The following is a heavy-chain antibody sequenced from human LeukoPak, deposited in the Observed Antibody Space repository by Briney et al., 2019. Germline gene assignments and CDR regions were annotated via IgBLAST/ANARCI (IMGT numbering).Heavy chain of an antibody. CDR1: GFTVSSNY. CDR3: AKDGLQSRPYYFDY. J-gene: IGHJ4*02. D-gene: IGHD4-11*01. Sequence: GGSLRLSCAASGFTVSSNYMSWVRQAPGKGLEWVSAISGGGDSTYYADSVKGRFAISRDNSKNTLYLQMTSLRAEDTAAYFCAKDGLQSRPYYFDYWGQGTLVTVSS. CDR2: ISGGGDST. V-gene: IGHV3-23*01.